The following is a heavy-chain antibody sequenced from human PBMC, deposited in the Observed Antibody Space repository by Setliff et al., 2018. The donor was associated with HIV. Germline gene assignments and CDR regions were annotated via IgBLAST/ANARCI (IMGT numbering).Heavy chain of an antibody. V-gene: IGHV4-39*01. CDR2: IYHSGST. J-gene: IGHJ5*02. Sequence: PSETLSLTCTVSGGSISSSNYYWGWIRQPPGKGLEYIGSIYHSGSTYYNPSLKSRVTISVDTSKNQFSLKLNSVTAADTAAYYCASRVYYYDSSGYLREEGFDPWGQGTQVTVSS. CDR3: ASRVYYYDSSGYLREEGFDP. CDR1: GGSISSSNYY. D-gene: IGHD3-22*01.